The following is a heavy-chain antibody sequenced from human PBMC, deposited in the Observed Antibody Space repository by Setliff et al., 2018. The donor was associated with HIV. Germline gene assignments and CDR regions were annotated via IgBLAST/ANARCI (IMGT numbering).Heavy chain of an antibody. V-gene: IGHV1-2*02. CDR2: INPNSSDT. J-gene: IGHJ4*02. CDR3: ATGHYGSDSYYSIDH. CDR1: GYTFTDYY. Sequence: ASVKVSCKASGYTFTDYYIHWVRQAPGQGLEWMGWINPNSSDTNYAKNFQGRVTMTWDTSTNTIYMQLSSLTSEDTALYYCATGHYGSDSYYSIDHWGQGTLVTVSS. D-gene: IGHD3-10*01.